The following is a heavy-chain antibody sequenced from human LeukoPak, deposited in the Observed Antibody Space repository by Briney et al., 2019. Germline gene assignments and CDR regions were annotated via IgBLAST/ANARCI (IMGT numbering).Heavy chain of an antibody. Sequence: GESLKFSCKGSGYSFTSYWIGWVRQMPGKGLEWMGIIYPGDSDTRYSPAFQCQVPISADTSISTAYLQWSSMKASDTAMYYCARRAEYCSGGSCYSGYFDYWGQGTLVTVSS. CDR1: GYSFTSYW. CDR3: ARRAEYCSGGSCYSGYFDY. D-gene: IGHD2-15*01. V-gene: IGHV5-51*01. J-gene: IGHJ4*02. CDR2: IYPGDSDT.